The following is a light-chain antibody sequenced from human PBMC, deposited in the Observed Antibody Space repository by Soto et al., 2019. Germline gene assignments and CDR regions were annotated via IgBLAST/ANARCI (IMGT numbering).Light chain of an antibody. Sequence: DIQMTQSPSTLSASVGDRVTITCRASQSISSWLAWYQQKPGKAPKLLIYDASSLESGVPSRFSGSGSGTEFTLTISSLQPDDFATYYCQQYNSYPWTSGQGTKVDI. CDR2: DAS. CDR1: QSISSW. J-gene: IGKJ1*01. CDR3: QQYNSYPWT. V-gene: IGKV1-5*01.